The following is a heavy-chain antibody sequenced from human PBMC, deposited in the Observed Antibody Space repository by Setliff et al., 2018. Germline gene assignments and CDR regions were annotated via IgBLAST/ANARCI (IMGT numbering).Heavy chain of an antibody. CDR2: IYTRGIT. V-gene: IGHV4-61*09. CDR1: GGSISSGSDY. D-gene: IGHD6-19*01. CDR3: ARAISGWYSAHYYYMDV. Sequence: SETLSLTCSVSGGSISSGSDYWTWIRQPAGKGLEWIGHIYTRGITNYNPSLKSRVTISVDTSKNQFSLKVTSVTAADTAVYYCARAISGWYSAHYYYMDVWGKGTAVTV. J-gene: IGHJ6*03.